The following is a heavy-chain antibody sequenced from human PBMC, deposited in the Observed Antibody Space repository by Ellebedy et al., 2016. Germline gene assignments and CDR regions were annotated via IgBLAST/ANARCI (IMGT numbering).Heavy chain of an antibody. J-gene: IGHJ4*02. Sequence: GGSLRLSCEASGFTFSSFNLNWVRQAPGKGLEWISSISGSSEFIYYADSVKGRFTISRDNAKSTLYLQMNSLRAEDTAVYYCASYDWNRIDYWGRGTLVTVSS. CDR2: ISGSSEFI. CDR1: GFTFSSFN. D-gene: IGHD1-20*01. V-gene: IGHV3-21*01. CDR3: ASYDWNRIDY.